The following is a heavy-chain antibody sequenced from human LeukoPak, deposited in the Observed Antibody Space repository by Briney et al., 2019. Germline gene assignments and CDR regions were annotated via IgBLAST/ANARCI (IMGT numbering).Heavy chain of an antibody. D-gene: IGHD2-2*01. CDR3: AREGCSRTSCYLPFDH. Sequence: SQTLSLTRTVSVDSISRGGYYCGSIRQTPGKDLGWIGYIHYSGSTYSNPPLKSRVIISVDTSKNQFSLKLSSVTAADTAVYYCAREGCSRTSCYLPFDHWGQGTLVIVSS. CDR2: IHYSGST. V-gene: IGHV4-31*03. CDR1: VDSISRGGYY. J-gene: IGHJ5*02.